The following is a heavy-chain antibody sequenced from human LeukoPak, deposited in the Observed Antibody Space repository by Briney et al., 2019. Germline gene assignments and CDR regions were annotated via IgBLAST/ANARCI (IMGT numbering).Heavy chain of an antibody. CDR1: GYTLTELS. D-gene: IGHD3-3*01. CDR2: FDPEDGET. J-gene: IGHJ4*02. V-gene: IGHV1-24*01. Sequence: ASVKVSCKVSGYTLTELSMHWVRQAPAKGLEWMGGFDPEDGETIYAQKFQGRVTMTEDTSTDTAYMELSSLRSEDTAVYYCATVGHYDFWSKPFDYWGQGTLVTVSS. CDR3: ATVGHYDFWSKPFDY.